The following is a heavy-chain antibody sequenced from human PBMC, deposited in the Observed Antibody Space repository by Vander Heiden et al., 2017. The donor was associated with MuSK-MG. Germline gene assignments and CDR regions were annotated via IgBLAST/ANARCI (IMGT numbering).Heavy chain of an antibody. Sequence: QLQLVESGGGVVQPVTSLRLSCAASGFTFGSYAMHWVRQAPGKGLEWVAVIAYDGSNKYYADSVKGRFTISRDNSKNTLYLQMNSLRAEDTAVYYCASAGESTEMASRDYWGHGTLVTVSS. CDR1: GFTFGSYA. CDR2: IAYDGSNK. D-gene: IGHD3-10*01. J-gene: IGHJ4*01. V-gene: IGHV3-30*04. CDR3: ASAGESTEMASRDY.